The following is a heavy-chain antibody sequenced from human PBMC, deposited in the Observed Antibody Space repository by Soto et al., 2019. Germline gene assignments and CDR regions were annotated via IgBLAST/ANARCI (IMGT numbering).Heavy chain of an antibody. D-gene: IGHD6-13*01. Sequence: GGSLRLSCAASGFTFSSYAMSWVRQAPGKGLEWVSAISGSGVSTYYADSVKGRFTTSRDNSKNTLYLQMNSLRAEDTAVYYCAKEHHYSSSWSEFDYWGQGTLVTVSS. CDR1: GFTFSSYA. CDR2: ISGSGVST. CDR3: AKEHHYSSSWSEFDY. V-gene: IGHV3-23*01. J-gene: IGHJ4*02.